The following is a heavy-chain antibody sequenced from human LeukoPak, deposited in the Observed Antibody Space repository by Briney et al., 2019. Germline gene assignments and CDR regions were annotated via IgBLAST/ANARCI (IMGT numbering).Heavy chain of an antibody. D-gene: IGHD1-26*01. Sequence: GASVKVSCKASGYTFTSYDINWVRQATGQGLEWMGWMNPNSGNTGYAQKFQGRVTMTRNTSISTAYMEQSSLRSEDTAVYHCARVWKRGGSYFGYWGQGTLVTVSS. CDR1: GYTFTSYD. V-gene: IGHV1-8*01. CDR3: ARVWKRGGSYFGY. CDR2: MNPNSGNT. J-gene: IGHJ4*02.